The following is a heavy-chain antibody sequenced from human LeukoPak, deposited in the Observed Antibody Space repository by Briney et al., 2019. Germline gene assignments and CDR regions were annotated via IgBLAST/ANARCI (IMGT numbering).Heavy chain of an antibody. CDR3: ARDPYGGNSGIGY. CDR1: GFTFSSYS. Sequence: GGSLRLSCAASGFTFSSYSMNWVRQAPGKGLEWVSSISSSSSYIYYADSVKGRFTISRDNAKNSLYLQMNSLRAEDTAVYYCARDPYGGNSGIGYWGQGTLVTVSS. CDR2: ISSSSSYI. V-gene: IGHV3-21*01. J-gene: IGHJ4*02. D-gene: IGHD4-23*01.